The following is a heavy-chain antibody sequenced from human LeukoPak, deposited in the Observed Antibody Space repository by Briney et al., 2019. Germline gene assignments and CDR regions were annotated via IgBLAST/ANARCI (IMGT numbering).Heavy chain of an antibody. V-gene: IGHV3-21*01. J-gene: IGHJ4*02. CDR2: VSSSSYYI. D-gene: IGHD7-27*01. CDR3: ARDRTGEPDY. CDR1: GFTFSSYS. Sequence: PGGSLRLSCAAPGFTFSSYSMNWVRQAPAKGLEWVSSVSSSSYYIYYADSVKGRFTISRDNAKNSLYLQMNSLRAEDTAVYYCARDRTGEPDYWGQGTLVTVSS.